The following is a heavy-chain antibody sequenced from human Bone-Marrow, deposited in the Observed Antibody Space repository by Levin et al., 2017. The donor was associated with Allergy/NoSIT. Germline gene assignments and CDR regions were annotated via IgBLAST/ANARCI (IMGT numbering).Heavy chain of an antibody. CDR1: GFTFSSYA. V-gene: IGHV3-23*01. D-gene: IGHD6-19*01. CDR2: ISGSGGST. Sequence: RTGGSLRLSCAASGFTFSSYAMSWVRQAPGKGLEWVSAISGSGGSTYYADSVKGRFTISRDNSKNTLYLQMNSLRAEDTAVYYCAKIAVAGHSCFDYWGQGTLVTVSS. J-gene: IGHJ4*02. CDR3: AKIAVAGHSCFDY.